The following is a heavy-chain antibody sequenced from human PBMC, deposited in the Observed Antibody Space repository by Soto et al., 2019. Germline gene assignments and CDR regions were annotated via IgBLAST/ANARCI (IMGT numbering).Heavy chain of an antibody. Sequence: SEALSLPSRVSGYSIRSGYYGGWVRQAPGKGLEWLGSVYHNGIMFHNPSFQSRVTISVDTSKNQFSLNLRSVTAADTAVYYCAALWFGEFAFNYWGHGILVTVSS. CDR2: VYHNGIM. CDR3: AALWFGEFAFNY. D-gene: IGHD3-10*01. CDR1: GYSIRSGYY. J-gene: IGHJ4*01. V-gene: IGHV4-38-2*01.